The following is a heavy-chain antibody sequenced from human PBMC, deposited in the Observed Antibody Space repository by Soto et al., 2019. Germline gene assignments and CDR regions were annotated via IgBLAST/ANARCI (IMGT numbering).Heavy chain of an antibody. CDR3: ARPIVSTETFDY. Sequence: SDSLSLTFTVSGSSLTSYSWSWFRQPPGKGLEWIGFVYYTGIARYNPSLKSRVTISVDTSKNQFSLKLTSVTAADTAIYYCARPIVSTETFDYWGQGTLVTVS. D-gene: IGHD5-12*01. CDR1: GSSLTSYS. V-gene: IGHV4-59*08. J-gene: IGHJ4*02. CDR2: VYYTGIA.